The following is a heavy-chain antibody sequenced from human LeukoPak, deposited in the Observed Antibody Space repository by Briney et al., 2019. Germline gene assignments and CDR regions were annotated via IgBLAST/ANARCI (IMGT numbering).Heavy chain of an antibody. CDR2: IYHSGST. V-gene: IGHV4-38-2*02. J-gene: IGHJ4*02. D-gene: IGHD1-14*01. CDR3: ARDNRTGLAPLDY. CDR1: GYSISSGYY. Sequence: SETLSLTCTVSGYSISSGYYWGWIRQPPGKGLEWIGSIYHSGSTYYNPSLKSRVTISVDTSKNQFSLKLSSVTAADTAVYYCARDNRTGLAPLDYWGQGTLVSVSS.